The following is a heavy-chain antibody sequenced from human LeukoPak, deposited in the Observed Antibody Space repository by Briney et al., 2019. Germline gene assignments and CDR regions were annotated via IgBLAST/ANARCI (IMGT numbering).Heavy chain of an antibody. CDR3: ARGLYYYGSGSYAGGY. V-gene: IGHV1-2*02. J-gene: IGHJ4*02. Sequence: ASVKLSCNASGYTFTGYYMHWVRQAPGQGLEWMGWINPNSGGTNYAQKFQGRVTMTRDTSISTAYMELSRLRSDDTAVYYCARGLYYYGSGSYAGGYWGQGTLVTVSS. CDR1: GYTFTGYY. CDR2: INPNSGGT. D-gene: IGHD3-10*01.